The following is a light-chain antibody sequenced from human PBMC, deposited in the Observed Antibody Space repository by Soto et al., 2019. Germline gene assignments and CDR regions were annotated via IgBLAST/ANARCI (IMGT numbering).Light chain of an antibody. CDR1: SSNIGAGYE. J-gene: IGLJ1*01. CDR3: QSYDSSLSGYV. Sequence: QSVLTQPPSVSEAPGQRVTISCTGSSSNIGAGYEAHWYQQVPGTAPKLLIYENNNRPSGDPDRFSGPKSGTSASLAITGLQAEDEAEYYCQSYDSSLSGYVFGTGTKLTAL. V-gene: IGLV1-40*01. CDR2: ENN.